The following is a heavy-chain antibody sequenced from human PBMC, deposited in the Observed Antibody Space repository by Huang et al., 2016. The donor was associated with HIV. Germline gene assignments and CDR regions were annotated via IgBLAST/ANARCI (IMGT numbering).Heavy chain of an antibody. V-gene: IGHV3-30*03. J-gene: IGHJ6*03. CDR3: LPAGHVSHYYYMDV. Sequence: QGQLVESGGGVVQPGRSLRLSCAASGFSFTSYDMQWVRQVPGKGLDWVSFVSNDGNEKYYADSVKCRFTISRDNFKNTLYLQMNSLRTGDTAVYFCLPAGHVSHYYYMDVWGKGTTVIVSS. CDR2: VSNDGNEK. CDR1: GFSFTSYD.